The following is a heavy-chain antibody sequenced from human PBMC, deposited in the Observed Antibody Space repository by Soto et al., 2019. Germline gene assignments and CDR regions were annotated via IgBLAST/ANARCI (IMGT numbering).Heavy chain of an antibody. Sequence: ASVKVSCKASGYTFTSYDINWVRQATGQGLEWMGWMNPNSGNTGYAQKFQGRVTMTRNTSISTAFMELSSLRSEDTAIYFCARSERSIGAVDTRGGNDYWS. CDR2: MNPNSGNT. V-gene: IGHV1-8*01. CDR3: ARSERSIGAVDTRGGNDY. J-gene: IGHJ4*01. CDR1: GYTFTSYD. D-gene: IGHD6-13*01.